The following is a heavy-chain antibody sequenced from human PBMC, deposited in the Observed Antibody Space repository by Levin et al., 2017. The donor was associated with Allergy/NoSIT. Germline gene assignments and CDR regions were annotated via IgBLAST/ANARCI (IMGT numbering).Heavy chain of an antibody. Sequence: ASVKVSCKASGYTFTSYYMHWVRQAPGQGLEWMGIINPSGGSTSYAQKFQGRVTMTRDTSTSTVYMELSSLRSEDTAVYYCATNYGSGSYYNEFDAFDIWGQGTMVTVSS. D-gene: IGHD3-10*01. CDR3: ATNYGSGSYYNEFDAFDI. V-gene: IGHV1-46*01. CDR2: INPSGGST. CDR1: GYTFTSYY. J-gene: IGHJ3*02.